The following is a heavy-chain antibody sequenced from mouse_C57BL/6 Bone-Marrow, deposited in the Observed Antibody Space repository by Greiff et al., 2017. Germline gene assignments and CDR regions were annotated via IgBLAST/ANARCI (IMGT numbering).Heavy chain of an antibody. CDR3: ARDYYGSSWFAY. CDR2: ISDGGSYT. D-gene: IGHD1-1*01. V-gene: IGHV5-4*01. Sequence: EVQGVESGGGLVKPGGSLKLSCAASGFTFSSYAMPWVRQTPEKRLEWVATISDGGSYTYYPDNVKGRFTISRDNAKNNLYLQMSHLKSEDTAMYYCARDYYGSSWFAYWGQGTLVTVSA. CDR1: GFTFSSYA. J-gene: IGHJ3*01.